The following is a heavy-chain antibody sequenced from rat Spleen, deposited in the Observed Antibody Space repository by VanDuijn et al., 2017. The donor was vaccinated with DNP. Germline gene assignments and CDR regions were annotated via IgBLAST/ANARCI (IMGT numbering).Heavy chain of an antibody. CDR3: ARRYNSFDY. J-gene: IGHJ2*01. D-gene: IGHD1-11*01. CDR1: GFTFSDYY. Sequence: EVQLVESGGGLVEPGRSLKLSCAASGFTFSDYYMAWVRQAPKKGLEWVATISYDGSRTYYRDSVQGRFTMSKDNAKSTLYLQMDSLRSEDTATYYCARRYNSFDYWGQGVMVTVSS. CDR2: ISYDGSRT. V-gene: IGHV5-7*01.